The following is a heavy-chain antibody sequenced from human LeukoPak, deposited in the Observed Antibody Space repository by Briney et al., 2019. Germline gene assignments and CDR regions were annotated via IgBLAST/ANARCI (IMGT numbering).Heavy chain of an antibody. CDR2: ISWNSGSI. J-gene: IGHJ4*02. Sequence: GGSLRPSCAASGFTFDDYAMHWVRQAPGKGLRWVSGISWNSGSIGYADSVKGRFTISRDNAKNSLYLQMDSLRAEDMALYYCAKDIDSGFSGTPCYFDYWGQGTLVTVSS. CDR3: AKDIDSGFSGTPCYFDY. CDR1: GFTFDDYA. D-gene: IGHD2/OR15-2a*01. V-gene: IGHV3-9*03.